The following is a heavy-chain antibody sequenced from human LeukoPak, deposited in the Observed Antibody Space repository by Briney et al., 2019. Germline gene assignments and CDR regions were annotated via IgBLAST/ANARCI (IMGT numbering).Heavy chain of an antibody. J-gene: IGHJ4*02. CDR3: ASEVNGGSY. V-gene: IGHV4-61*02. CDR1: GGSISSGSYY. CDR2: IYTSGST. D-gene: IGHD3-16*01. Sequence: SQTLSLTCTVSGGSISSGSYYWSWIRQPAGKGLEWIGRIYTSGSTNYNPSLKSRVTISVDTSKNQFSLKLSSVTAADTAVYYCASEVNGGSYWGQGTLVTVSS.